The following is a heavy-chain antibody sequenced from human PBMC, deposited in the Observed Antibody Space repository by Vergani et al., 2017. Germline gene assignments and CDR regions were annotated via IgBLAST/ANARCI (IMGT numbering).Heavy chain of an antibody. D-gene: IGHD3-22*01. J-gene: IGHJ4*02. CDR1: GLTFNDST. CDR3: TREVTMGVVVITSYFDY. Sequence: EVQLEESGGGLVQPGGSLKLSCVASGLTFNDSTIHWVRQGSGKGREWVGRIRKKAANYATAYGASVKGRCTISRDDSENTAYLQMNSLKTEDTAVYYCTREVTMGVVVITSYFDYWGQGTLVTVSS. CDR2: IRKKAANYAT. V-gene: IGHV3-73*01.